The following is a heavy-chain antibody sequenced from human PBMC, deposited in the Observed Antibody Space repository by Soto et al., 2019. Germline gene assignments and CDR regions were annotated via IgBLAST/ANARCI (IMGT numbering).Heavy chain of an antibody. CDR3: AKDQVAGGYYFDY. D-gene: IGHD2-15*01. J-gene: IGHJ4*02. CDR1: GFTFSTYA. V-gene: IGHV3-23*01. Sequence: EVQLLESGGGLVQPGGSLRLSCAASGFTFSTYAMSWVRQAPGKGLEWVSGIITSGGNTYDADSVKGRFSISRDNSKNLVYLQMNSLRVEDSAIYYCAKDQVAGGYYFDYWGQGTLVTVSS. CDR2: IITSGGNT.